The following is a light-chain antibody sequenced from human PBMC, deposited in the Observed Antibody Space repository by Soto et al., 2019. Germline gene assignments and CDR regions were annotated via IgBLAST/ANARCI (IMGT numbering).Light chain of an antibody. CDR1: QSISSW. V-gene: IGKV1-5*03. CDR3: QQYGSSPRT. Sequence: DIQMTQSPSILSASVGDRVTITCRASQSISSWLAWYQQKPGKAPNLLIYKASHLENGVPSRFSGSGSGTDFTLTTSRLEPEDFAVYYCQQYGSSPRTFGQGTKVDIK. CDR2: KAS. J-gene: IGKJ1*01.